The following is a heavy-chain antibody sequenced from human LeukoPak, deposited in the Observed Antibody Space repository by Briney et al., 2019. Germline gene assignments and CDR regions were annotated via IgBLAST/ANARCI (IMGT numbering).Heavy chain of an antibody. V-gene: IGHV3-7*01. D-gene: IGHD3-22*01. Sequence: GGSLRLSCAASGFTFSSYWMSWVRQAPGKGLEWVANIKQDGSEKYYVDSVNGRFTISSDNAKNSLYLQMNSLRAEDTAVYYCARDPAYYDSSGYFGYWGQGTLVTVSS. CDR1: GFTFSSYW. CDR2: IKQDGSEK. CDR3: ARDPAYYDSSGYFGY. J-gene: IGHJ4*02.